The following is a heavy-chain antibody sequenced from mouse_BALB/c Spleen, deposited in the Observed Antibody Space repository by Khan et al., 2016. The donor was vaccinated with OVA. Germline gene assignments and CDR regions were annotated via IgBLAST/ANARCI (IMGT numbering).Heavy chain of an antibody. D-gene: IGHD2-1*01. CDR3: ARGYFGNYEFAY. J-gene: IGHJ3*01. CDR1: GYTFTNYW. Sequence: QVQLMQSGAELVKPGASVKLSCKTSGYTFTNYWIQWVKQRPGQGLGWIGQIFPGTGTTYYNENFKAKATLTIDTSSSTAYMQLSSLTSDDSAVYFCARGYFGNYEFAYWGQGSLVTVSA. V-gene: IGHV1S132*01. CDR2: IFPGTGTT.